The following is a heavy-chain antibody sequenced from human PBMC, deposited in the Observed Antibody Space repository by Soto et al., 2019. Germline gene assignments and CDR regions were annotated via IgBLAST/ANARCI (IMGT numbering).Heavy chain of an antibody. D-gene: IGHD6-19*01. J-gene: IGHJ6*02. Sequence: SLTCSVSGADINTYSWTWIRQPAGKGLEWIGRIYTSASINYNPSLKGRVTLSVDTSTNQVSLRLASVTAADTAIYYCARDREAGYNFHYGMDVWGQGTTVTVSS. CDR1: GADINTYS. CDR2: IYTSASI. V-gene: IGHV4-4*07. CDR3: ARDREAGYNFHYGMDV.